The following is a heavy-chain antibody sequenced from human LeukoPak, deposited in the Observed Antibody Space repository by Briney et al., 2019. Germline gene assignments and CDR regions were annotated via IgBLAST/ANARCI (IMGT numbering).Heavy chain of an antibody. V-gene: IGHV4-38-2*02. Sequence: KPSETLSLTCTVSGYSISSGYYWGWIRQPPGKGLECIGTMYHSGSTFYNPSLKSRVTMSVDTSKNQFSLKLSSVTAADTAVYYCARQGYYYGSGIGYMDVWGKGTTVTISS. J-gene: IGHJ6*03. CDR1: GYSISSGYY. CDR2: MYHSGST. D-gene: IGHD3-10*01. CDR3: ARQGYYYGSGIGYMDV.